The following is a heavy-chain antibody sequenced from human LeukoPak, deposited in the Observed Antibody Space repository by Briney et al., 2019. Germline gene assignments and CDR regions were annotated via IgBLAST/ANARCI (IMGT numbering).Heavy chain of an antibody. D-gene: IGHD6-19*01. Sequence: SPALSLTFSISASRVTFNSAPLNWLRQSPPRGLEWLGRTDYRSKWYHDYAVSVKRRITINPDTSKNQFSLQLNSVTPEDTAVYYGAREWSSAWSHWGQGTLVTVSS. CDR2: TDYRSKWYH. CDR3: AREWSSAWSH. V-gene: IGHV6-1*01. J-gene: IGHJ4*02. CDR1: ASRVTFNSAP.